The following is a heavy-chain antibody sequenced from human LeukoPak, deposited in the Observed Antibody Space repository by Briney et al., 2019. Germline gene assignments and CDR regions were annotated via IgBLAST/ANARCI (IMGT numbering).Heavy chain of an antibody. CDR3: AQSRGYYDSSGYYDY. Sequence: GGSLRLSCAASGFTFSSYWVHWVRQAPGKGLVWVSRINSDGSSTSYADSVKGQFTISRDNAKNTLYLQMTSLRAEDTAVYYCAQSRGYYDSSGYYDYWGQGTLVTVSS. J-gene: IGHJ4*02. V-gene: IGHV3-74*01. CDR1: GFTFSSYW. CDR2: INSDGSST. D-gene: IGHD3-22*01.